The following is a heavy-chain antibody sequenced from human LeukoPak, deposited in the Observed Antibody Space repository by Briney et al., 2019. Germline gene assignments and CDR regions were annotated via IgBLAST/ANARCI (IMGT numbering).Heavy chain of an antibody. CDR3: TTVVRYSREDY. V-gene: IGHV3-21*05. J-gene: IGHJ4*02. D-gene: IGHD3-9*01. Sequence: PGGSQSLFCAASGFRFSFYSTNWARHAPGRGLEWVSYISSSRKYISYTDSVEGRFTISRDHAKHSLYLKMNSVRGADTSVYLCTTVVRYSREDYWGQGTLVTVSS. CDR2: ISSSRKYI. CDR1: GFRFSFYS.